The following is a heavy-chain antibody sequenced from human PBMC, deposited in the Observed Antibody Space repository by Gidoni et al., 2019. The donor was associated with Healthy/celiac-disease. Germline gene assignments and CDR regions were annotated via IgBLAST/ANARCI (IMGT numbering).Heavy chain of an antibody. CDR1: GYAFTSYA. D-gene: IGHD1-26*01. CDR3: ASSLRWELNYIGD. Sequence: QVQLVQSGAEVKKPGASVKVSCKASGYAFTSYAMHWVRQAPGQRLEWMGWINAGNGNTKYSQKFQGRVTITRDTSASTAYMELSSLRSEDTAVYYCASSLRWELNYIGDWGQGTLVTVSS. V-gene: IGHV1-3*01. CDR2: INAGNGNT. J-gene: IGHJ4*02.